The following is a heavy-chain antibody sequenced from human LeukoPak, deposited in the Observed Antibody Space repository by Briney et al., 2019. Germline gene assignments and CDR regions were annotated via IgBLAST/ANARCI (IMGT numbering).Heavy chain of an antibody. CDR2: IRYDGSNK. D-gene: IGHD3-22*01. V-gene: IGHV3-30*02. CDR1: GFTFSSYG. CDR3: AKDAPLGYYSDSSGYLDY. Sequence: GGSLRLSCAASGFTFSSYGMHWVRQAPGKGLEWVAFIRYDGSNKYYADSVKGRFTISRDNSKNTLYLQVNSLRAEDTAVYYCAKDAPLGYYSDSSGYLDYWGQGTLVTVSS. J-gene: IGHJ4*02.